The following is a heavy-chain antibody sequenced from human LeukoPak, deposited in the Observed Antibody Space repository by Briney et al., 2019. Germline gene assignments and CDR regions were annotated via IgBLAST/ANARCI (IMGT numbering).Heavy chain of an antibody. CDR2: ISGSGGST. D-gene: IGHD2-2*01. CDR3: AKSGGYCSSTSCKRGPYN. J-gene: IGHJ4*02. V-gene: IGHV3-23*01. CDR1: GFTFSSYA. Sequence: PGGSLRLSCAASGFTFSSYAMSWVRQAPGKGLEWVSAISGSGGSTYYADSVKGRFTISRDNSKNTLYLQMNSLRAEDTAVYYCAKSGGYCSSTSCKRGPYNWGQGTLVTVSS.